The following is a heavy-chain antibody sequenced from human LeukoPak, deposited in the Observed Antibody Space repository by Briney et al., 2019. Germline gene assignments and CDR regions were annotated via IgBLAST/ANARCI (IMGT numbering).Heavy chain of an antibody. CDR3: ARVALGSYNWFDP. CDR2: ISPDGSRT. CDR1: GLTFSRYW. J-gene: IGHJ5*02. V-gene: IGHV3-74*01. D-gene: IGHD3-10*01. Sequence: GGSLRLSCAASGLTFSRYWMHWVRQAPGKGLVWVSRISPDGSRTTYADSVKGRFTISRDNAKNTVYLQMNSLRAEDTAVYYCARVALGSYNWFDPWGQGTLVTVSS.